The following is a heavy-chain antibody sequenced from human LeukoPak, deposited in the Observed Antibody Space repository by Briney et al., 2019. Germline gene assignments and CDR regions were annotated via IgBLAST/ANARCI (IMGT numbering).Heavy chain of an antibody. D-gene: IGHD2-15*01. J-gene: IGHJ6*03. V-gene: IGHV4-39*07. CDR2: IYYSGST. Sequence: SETLSLTCTVSGGSISSSSYYWGWIRQPPGKGLEWIGSIYYSGSTYYNPSLKSRVTISVDTSKNQFSLKLSSVTAADTAVYYCAREVIGLVAATRYYYYYMDVWGKGTTVTISS. CDR3: AREVIGLVAATRYYYYYMDV. CDR1: GGSISSSSYY.